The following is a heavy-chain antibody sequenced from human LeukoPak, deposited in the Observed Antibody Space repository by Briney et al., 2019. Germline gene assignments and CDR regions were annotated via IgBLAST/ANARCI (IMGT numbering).Heavy chain of an antibody. CDR1: GFTFSSYA. V-gene: IGHV3-64*01. CDR3: AKDIAQGYTYGSIEQDY. D-gene: IGHD5-18*01. Sequence: GGSLRLSCAASGFTFSSYAMHWVRQAPGKGLEYVSAISSNGGSTYYANSVKGRFTISRDNSKNTLYLQMGSLGAEDTAMYYCAKDIAQGYTYGSIEQDYWGQGTLVTVSA. CDR2: ISSNGGST. J-gene: IGHJ4*02.